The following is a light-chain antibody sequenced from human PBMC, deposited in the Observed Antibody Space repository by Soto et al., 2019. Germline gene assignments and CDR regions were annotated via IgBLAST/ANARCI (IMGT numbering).Light chain of an antibody. CDR3: CSYAGSSSYV. CDR2: EVT. CDR1: SSDVGSYDL. J-gene: IGLJ1*01. V-gene: IGLV2-23*02. Sequence: QSVLTQPASVSGSPGQSITISCTGTSSDVGSYDLVSWYQQHPGKAPKLMIYEVTKRPSGVSTRFSGSKSGNTDSLTISGLQAEDEADYYCCSYAGSSSYVFGTGTKVTVL.